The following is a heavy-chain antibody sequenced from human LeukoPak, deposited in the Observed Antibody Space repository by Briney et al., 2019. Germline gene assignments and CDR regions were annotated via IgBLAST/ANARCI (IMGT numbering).Heavy chain of an antibody. CDR3: AKGSYYDSSGSFYFDY. J-gene: IGHJ4*02. CDR2: SGSGDNT. V-gene: IGHV3-23*01. CDR1: WFTLSSYS. Sequence: GSLGLFLAGSWFTLSSYSHNLGRQAPRGGAGVGLGFSGSGDNTYYADSVKGRFTISRDNSKNTLYVQVNSLGTEDTAAYYCAKGSYYDSSGSFYFDYWGQGTLVTVSS. D-gene: IGHD3-22*01.